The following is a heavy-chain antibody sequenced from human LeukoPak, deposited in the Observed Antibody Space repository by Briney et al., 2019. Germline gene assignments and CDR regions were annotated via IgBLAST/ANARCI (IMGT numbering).Heavy chain of an antibody. V-gene: IGHV4-30-4*07. J-gene: IGHJ2*01. Sequence: PSQTLSLTCAVSGGSISSGGYSWSWIRQPPGKGLEWIGFIYYSGSTYYNPPLKSRVNISVDTSKNQFSLKLSSVTAADTAVYYCARRGSRWYWYFDLWGRGTLVTVSS. D-gene: IGHD6-13*01. CDR2: IYYSGST. CDR3: ARRGSRWYWYFDL. CDR1: GGSISSGGYS.